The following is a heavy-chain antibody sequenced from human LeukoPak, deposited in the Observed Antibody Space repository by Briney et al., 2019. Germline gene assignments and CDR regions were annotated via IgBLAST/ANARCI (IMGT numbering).Heavy chain of an antibody. D-gene: IGHD1-26*01. J-gene: IGHJ6*02. CDR2: INTNTGNP. CDR3: ARDRVGGTTVYYYGMDV. Sequence: ASVKVSCKASGYTFTRYAMNWVRQAPGQGLEWMGWINTNTGNPTYAQGFTGRFVFSLDTSVSTTYLQISSLKAEDTAVYYCARDRVGGTTVYYYGMDVWGQGTMVTVSS. CDR1: GYTFTRYA. V-gene: IGHV7-4-1*02.